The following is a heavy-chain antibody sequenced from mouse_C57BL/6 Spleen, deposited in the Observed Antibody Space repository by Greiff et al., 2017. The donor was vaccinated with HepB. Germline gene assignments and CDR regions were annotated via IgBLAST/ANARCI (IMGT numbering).Heavy chain of an antibody. V-gene: IGHV1-39*01. CDR3: ASGWIGDDYAMDY. CDR1: GYSFTDYN. D-gene: IGHD1-1*02. J-gene: IGHJ4*01. Sequence: VHVKQSGPELVKPGASVKISCKASGYSFTDYNMNWVKQSNGKSLEWIGVINPNYGTTSYNQKFKGKATLTVDQSSSTAYMQLNSLTSEDSAVYYCASGWIGDDYAMDYWGQGTSVTVSS. CDR2: INPNYGTT.